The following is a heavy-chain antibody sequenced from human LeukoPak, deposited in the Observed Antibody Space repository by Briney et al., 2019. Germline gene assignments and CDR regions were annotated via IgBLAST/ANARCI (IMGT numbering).Heavy chain of an antibody. Sequence: PGGSLRLSCAASGFTFSSYWMYWVRQAPGKGLVWVSRINNDGSSTIYADSVKGRFTISRDNAKNTLHLQMNSLRDDDTAVYYCVRDNGGEHLWGQGTLVTVSS. CDR2: INNDGSST. J-gene: IGHJ4*02. CDR1: GFTFSSYW. D-gene: IGHD3-16*01. V-gene: IGHV3-74*01. CDR3: VRDNGGEHL.